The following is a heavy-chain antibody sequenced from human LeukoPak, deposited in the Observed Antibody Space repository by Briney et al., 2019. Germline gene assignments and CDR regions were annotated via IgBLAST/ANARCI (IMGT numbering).Heavy chain of an antibody. J-gene: IGHJ4*02. V-gene: IGHV3-23*01. CDR3: AKHGPQDSGSSHFDY. CDR1: GFTFSSYA. D-gene: IGHD1-26*01. Sequence: PTGGSLRLSCAASGFTFSSYAMSWVRQAPGKGLEWVSAIRDSGSSTHYADSVKGRFTTSRDNSKNTLFLQMNSLRAEDTAIYYCAKHGPQDSGSSHFDYWGQGALVTVSS. CDR2: IRDSGSST.